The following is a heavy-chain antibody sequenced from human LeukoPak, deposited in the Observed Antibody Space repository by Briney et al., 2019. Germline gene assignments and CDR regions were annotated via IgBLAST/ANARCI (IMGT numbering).Heavy chain of an antibody. Sequence: SETLSLTCVVSGASVSSSHWNWIRQLPGKGLEWIGCLSYTGKTDYNPSLTSRVTISLDTSKNQVSLKLRSVTAADTAVYYCSEGYFEPFDHRGQGTLVTVSS. CDR3: SEGYFEPFDH. CDR2: LSYTGKT. V-gene: IGHV4-59*02. D-gene: IGHD2/OR15-2a*01. J-gene: IGHJ4*02. CDR1: GASVSSSH.